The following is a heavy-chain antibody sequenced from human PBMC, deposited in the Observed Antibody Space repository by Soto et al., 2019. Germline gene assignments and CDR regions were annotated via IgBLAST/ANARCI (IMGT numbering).Heavy chain of an antibody. V-gene: IGHV1-2*02. CDR2: INPNSGGT. CDR3: ARGGPYSSSGGYYYYYGMDV. D-gene: IGHD6-6*01. CDR1: GYTFTGYY. J-gene: IGHJ6*02. Sequence: GASVKVSCKASGYTFTGYYMHWVRQAPGQGLEWMGWINPNSGGTNYAQKFQGRVTMTRDTSISTAYMELSRLRSDDTAVYYCARGGPYSSSGGYYYYYGMDVWGQGTTVTVSS.